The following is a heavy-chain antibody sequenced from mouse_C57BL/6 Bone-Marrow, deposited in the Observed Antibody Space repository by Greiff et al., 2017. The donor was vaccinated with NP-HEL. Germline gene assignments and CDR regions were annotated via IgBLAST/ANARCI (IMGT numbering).Heavy chain of an antibody. Sequence: QVQLQQSGAELVKPGASVKLSCKASGYTFTEYTIHWVKQRSGQGLEWIGWFYPGSGSIKYNEKFKDKATLTADKSSSTVYMELSRLTSEDSAVYFCARHEVDMGNSNYGWFAYWGQGTLVTVSA. D-gene: IGHD2-5*01. CDR1: GYTFTEYT. CDR2: FYPGSGSI. V-gene: IGHV1-62-2*01. CDR3: ARHEVDMGNSNYGWFAY. J-gene: IGHJ3*01.